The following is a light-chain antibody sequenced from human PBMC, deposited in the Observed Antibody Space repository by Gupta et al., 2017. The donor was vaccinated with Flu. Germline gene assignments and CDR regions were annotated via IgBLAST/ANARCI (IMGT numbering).Light chain of an antibody. CDR2: EIS. J-gene: IGKJ5*01. CDR1: QSILHGGAQSTY. CDR3: MQSLFLPP. V-gene: IGKV2-29*02. Sequence: EIVMTQRPLPLPVTPGQPASISCTSSQSILHGGAQSTYLYWYVQKPGQPPQLLMSEISSRFSGVPERFSGSGSGTSFTLTISRVEAEDVGVYYCMQSLFLPPFGQGTRLDIK.